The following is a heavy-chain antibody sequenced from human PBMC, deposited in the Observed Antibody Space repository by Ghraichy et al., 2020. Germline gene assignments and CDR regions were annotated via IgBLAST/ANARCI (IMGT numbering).Heavy chain of an antibody. V-gene: IGHV1-2*02. Sequence: ASVKVSCKASGYTFTGYYMHWVRQAPGQGLEWMGWINPNSGGTNYAQKFQGRVTMTRDTSISTAYMELSRLRSDDTAVYYCARGATYGDYVFADYWGQGTLVTVSS. J-gene: IGHJ4*02. CDR3: ARGATYGDYVFADY. D-gene: IGHD4-17*01. CDR1: GYTFTGYY. CDR2: INPNSGGT.